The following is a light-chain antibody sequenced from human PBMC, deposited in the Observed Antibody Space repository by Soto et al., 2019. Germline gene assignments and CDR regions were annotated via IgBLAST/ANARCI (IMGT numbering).Light chain of an antibody. V-gene: IGKV1-5*01. Sequence: DIQMTHSPSTLSASVGDRVTITCRASQSISSWLAWYQQKPGKAPKLLIYDASSLESGVPSRFSGSGSGTEFTLTISSLQPDDLATYYCQQYNTYWTFGQGTKVDIK. CDR2: DAS. J-gene: IGKJ1*01. CDR1: QSISSW. CDR3: QQYNTYWT.